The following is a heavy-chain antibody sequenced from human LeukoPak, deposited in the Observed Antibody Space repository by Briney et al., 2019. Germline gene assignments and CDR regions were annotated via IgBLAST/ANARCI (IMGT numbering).Heavy chain of an antibody. Sequence: PSETLSLTCAVYGGSFSGYYWSWIRHPPGKGLEWIGEINHSGSTNYNPSLKSRVTISVDTSKNQFSLKLSSATAADTAVYYCARGIKQWLAYNWFDPWGQGTLVTVSS. CDR3: ARGIKQWLAYNWFDP. V-gene: IGHV4-34*01. CDR2: INHSGST. D-gene: IGHD6-19*01. CDR1: GGSFSGYY. J-gene: IGHJ5*02.